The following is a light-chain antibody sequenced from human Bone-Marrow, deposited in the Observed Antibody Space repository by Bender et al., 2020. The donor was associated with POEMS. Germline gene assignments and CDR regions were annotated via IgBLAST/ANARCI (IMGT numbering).Light chain of an antibody. V-gene: IGLV2-23*01. J-gene: IGLJ1*01. CDR3: CSYTSSSSSYV. CDR1: SSDVGNYNL. Sequence: QSALTQPASVSGSPGQSITISCTGTSSDVGNYNLVSWYQQHPGKAPKVLIYEGTRRPSGVSNRFSGSKSGNTASLTISGLQAEDEADYYCCSYTSSSSSYVFGGGTRVTVL. CDR2: EGT.